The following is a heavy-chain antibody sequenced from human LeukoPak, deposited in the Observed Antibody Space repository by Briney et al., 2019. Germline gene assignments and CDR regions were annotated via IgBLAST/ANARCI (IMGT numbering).Heavy chain of an antibody. D-gene: IGHD1-26*01. Sequence: GGSLRLSCAASGFTFSSYSMNWVRQAPGKGLEWVSSISSSSSYIYYADSVKGRFAISRDNGKNSLYLQMNSLRAEDTAVYYCARDLSGSYDYWGQGTLVTVSS. CDR1: GFTFSSYS. CDR3: ARDLSGSYDY. J-gene: IGHJ4*02. V-gene: IGHV3-21*01. CDR2: ISSSSSYI.